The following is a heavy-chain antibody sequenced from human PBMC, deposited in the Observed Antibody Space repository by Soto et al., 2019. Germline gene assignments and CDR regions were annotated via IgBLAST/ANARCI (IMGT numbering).Heavy chain of an antibody. V-gene: IGHV3-48*03. CDR3: TRAAWFPYLSFY. Sequence: GWSLRLSCAASGFTFIRFELHWVRQAPGKGLEWISYISSSGSTAYYASSVEGRFTISRDNANNSVYLQMDSLRAEDTALYYCTRAAWFPYLSFYWGQGALVTVSS. CDR1: GFTFIRFE. J-gene: IGHJ4*02. D-gene: IGHD3-10*01. CDR2: ISSSGSTA.